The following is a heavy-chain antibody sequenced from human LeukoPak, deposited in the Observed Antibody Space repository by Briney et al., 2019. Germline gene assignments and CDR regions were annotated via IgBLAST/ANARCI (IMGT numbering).Heavy chain of an antibody. CDR3: ATDKLRYFDWLPDY. CDR2: FDPEDGET. J-gene: IGHJ4*02. Sequence: KVSGYTLTELSMHWVRQAPGKGLEWMGGFDPEDGETIYAQKFQGRVTITEDTSTDTAYMELSSLRSEDTAVYYCATDKLRYFDWLPDYWGQGTLVTVSS. CDR1: GYTLTELS. V-gene: IGHV1-24*01. D-gene: IGHD3-9*01.